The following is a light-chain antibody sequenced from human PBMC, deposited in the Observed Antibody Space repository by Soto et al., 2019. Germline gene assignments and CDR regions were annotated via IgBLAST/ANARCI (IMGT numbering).Light chain of an antibody. CDR3: QQSYSSPVYT. CDR2: AAS. J-gene: IGKJ2*01. V-gene: IGKV1-39*01. CDR1: QSISTY. Sequence: DIQMTQSPSSLSASVGDRVTIACRASQSISTYLYWYQQTPGKAPKLLIYAASNLQSGVPSRFSGSGSGREFTLTISSLQPEDFATYYCQQSYSSPVYTFGQGTNLEIK.